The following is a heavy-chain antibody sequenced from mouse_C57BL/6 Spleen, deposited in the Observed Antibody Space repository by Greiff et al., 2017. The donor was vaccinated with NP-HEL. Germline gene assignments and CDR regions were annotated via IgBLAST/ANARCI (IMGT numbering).Heavy chain of an antibody. Sequence: EVQLQQSGPELVKPGASVKMSCKASGYTFTDYNMHWVKQSHGKSLEWIGYINPNNGGTSYNQKFKGKATLTVNKSSSTAYMELRSLTSEDSAVYYCARDYYGSSPYAWFAYWGQGTLVTVSA. D-gene: IGHD1-1*01. CDR1: GYTFTDYN. V-gene: IGHV1-22*01. CDR2: INPNNGGT. CDR3: ARDYYGSSPYAWFAY. J-gene: IGHJ3*01.